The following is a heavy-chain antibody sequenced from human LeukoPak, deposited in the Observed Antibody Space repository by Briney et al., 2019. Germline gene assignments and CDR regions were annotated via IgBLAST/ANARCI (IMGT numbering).Heavy chain of an antibody. CDR1: GFTFSSYA. V-gene: IGHV3-23*01. CDR2: ISGSGGST. J-gene: IGHJ4*02. D-gene: IGHD4-17*01. Sequence: GGSLRLSCAASGFTFSSYAMSWVRQAPGKGLEWVSAISGSGGSTYYADSVKGRFTISRDNSKNTLYLQMNSLRAEDTAVYYCAKDLGMTTVTTSRPYWGQGTLVTVSS. CDR3: AKDLGMTTVTTSRPY.